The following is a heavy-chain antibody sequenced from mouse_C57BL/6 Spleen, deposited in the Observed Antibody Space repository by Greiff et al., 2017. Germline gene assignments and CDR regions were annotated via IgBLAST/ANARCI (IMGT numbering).Heavy chain of an antibody. CDR2: IDPETGGT. V-gene: IGHV1-15*01. Sequence: QVQLQQSGAELVRPGASVTLSCKASGYTFTDYEMHWVKQTPVHGLEWIGAIDPETGGTAYNQKFKGKDILTADKSSSTAYMELRSLTSEDSAVYYCTRPAGTSFDYWGQGTTLTVSS. CDR1: GYTFTDYE. J-gene: IGHJ2*01. CDR3: TRPAGTSFDY. D-gene: IGHD4-1*01.